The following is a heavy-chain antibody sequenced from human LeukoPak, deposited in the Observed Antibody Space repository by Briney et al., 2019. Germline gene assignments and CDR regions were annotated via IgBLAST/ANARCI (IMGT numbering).Heavy chain of an antibody. J-gene: IGHJ4*02. V-gene: IGHV4-59*12. D-gene: IGHD1-26*01. CDR3: ARGPDDLLRDFGVFDL. Sequence: SETLSLTCTVSGGSISSYYWSWIRQTPGKGLEWIGETYHSGYTNYNPSLKSRVTISVDESKSQFSLKVTSVTAADTAVYFCARGPDDLLRDFGVFDLWGQGSLVTVSS. CDR2: TYHSGYT. CDR1: GGSISSYY.